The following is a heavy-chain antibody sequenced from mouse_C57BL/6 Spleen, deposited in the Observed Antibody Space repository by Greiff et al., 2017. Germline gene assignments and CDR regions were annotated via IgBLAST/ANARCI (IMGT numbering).Heavy chain of an antibody. CDR3: ARRRVYGSSLDY. CDR2: IYPSNSET. CDR1: GYTFTSYW. Sequence: VQLQQPGAELVRPGSSVKLSCKASGYTFTSYWMDWVKQRPGQGLEWIGNIYPSNSETHYNQKFKDKATLTVDKSSSTAYMQLSSLTSEDSAVYYCARRRVYGSSLDYWGQGTTLTVSS. D-gene: IGHD1-1*01. V-gene: IGHV1-61*01. J-gene: IGHJ2*01.